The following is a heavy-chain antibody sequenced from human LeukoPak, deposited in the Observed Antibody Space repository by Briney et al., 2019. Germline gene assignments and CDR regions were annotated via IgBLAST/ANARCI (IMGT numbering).Heavy chain of an antibody. V-gene: IGHV1-46*01. J-gene: IGHJ6*02. CDR2: INPSGGST. D-gene: IGHD6-13*01. CDR3: ARWGIIAAAGTAYYYGMDV. CDR1: GGTFSSYA. Sequence: ASVKVSCKASGGTFSSYAISWVRQAPGQGLEWMGIINPSGGSTSYAQKFQGRVTMTRDTSTSTVYMELSSLRSEDTAVYYCARWGIIAAAGTAYYYGMDVWGQGTTVTVSS.